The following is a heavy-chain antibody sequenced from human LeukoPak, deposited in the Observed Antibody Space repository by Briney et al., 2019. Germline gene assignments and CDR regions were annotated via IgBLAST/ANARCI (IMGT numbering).Heavy chain of an antibody. CDR1: GYTFTGYY. D-gene: IGHD1-1*01. CDR2: INPNSGGT. Sequence: ASVKVSCKASGYTFTGYYMHWVRQAPGQGLEWMGWINPNSGGTNYAQKFQGRVTMTRDTSISTAYMELSRLRSDDTAVYYCARPPTGTYNWFDPWGQGTLVTVSS. CDR3: ARPPTGTYNWFDP. V-gene: IGHV1-2*02. J-gene: IGHJ5*02.